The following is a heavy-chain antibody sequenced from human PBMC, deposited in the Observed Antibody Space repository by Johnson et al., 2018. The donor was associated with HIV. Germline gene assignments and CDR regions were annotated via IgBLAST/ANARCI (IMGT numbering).Heavy chain of an antibody. Sequence: VQLVESGGGVVRPGGSLRLSCEGSGFRFDDYGMSWVRQGPGEGLEWVSGLNWNAGSTGYADSVKGRFTISRDNSKNTLYLQMNSLRAEDTAVYYCARVGIAARFGAFDIWGQGTMVTVSS. CDR1: GFRFDDYG. CDR2: LNWNAGST. V-gene: IGHV3-20*04. CDR3: ARVGIAARFGAFDI. D-gene: IGHD6-6*01. J-gene: IGHJ3*02.